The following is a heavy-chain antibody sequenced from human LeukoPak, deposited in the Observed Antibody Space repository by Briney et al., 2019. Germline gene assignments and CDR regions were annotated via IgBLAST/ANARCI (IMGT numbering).Heavy chain of an antibody. Sequence: GGSLRLSCAASGFTFSSYAMSWVRQAPGKGLEWVSAISGSGGSTYYADSVKGRFTISRDNSKSTLYLQMNSLRVEDTAVYYCARDRWAFDIWGQGTMVTVSS. D-gene: IGHD4-23*01. J-gene: IGHJ3*02. V-gene: IGHV3-23*01. CDR1: GFTFSSYA. CDR3: ARDRWAFDI. CDR2: ISGSGGST.